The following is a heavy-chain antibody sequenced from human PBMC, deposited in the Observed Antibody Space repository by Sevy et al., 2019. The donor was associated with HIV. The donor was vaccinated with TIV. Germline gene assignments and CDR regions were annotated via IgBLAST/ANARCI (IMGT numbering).Heavy chain of an antibody. CDR3: AGASGSYTGGFDY. Sequence: ETLSLTCAVYGGSFSGYYWSWIRQPPGKGLEWIGEINHSGSTNYNPSLKSRVTISVDTSKNQFSLKLSSVTAADTAVYYCAGASGSYTGGFDYWGQGTLVTVSS. CDR1: GGSFSGYY. V-gene: IGHV4-34*01. D-gene: IGHD1-26*01. CDR2: INHSGST. J-gene: IGHJ4*02.